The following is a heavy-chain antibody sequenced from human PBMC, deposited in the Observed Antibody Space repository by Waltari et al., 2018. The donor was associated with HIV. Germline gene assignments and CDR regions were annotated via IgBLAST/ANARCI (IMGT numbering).Heavy chain of an antibody. CDR1: GGSISNRNSY. J-gene: IGHJ5*02. D-gene: IGHD4-17*01. V-gene: IGHV4-39*01. Sequence: QLQESGPELVKPSETLSLTCTVPGGSISNRNSYWGWIRQSPGKGLEWIGHVFYTGSTYYSPSLESRVAMSVDTSKDEFTLKLSSVTAADTARYYCARFDYRVDPKWFDPWGQGTLVTVSS. CDR2: VFYTGST. CDR3: ARFDYRVDPKWFDP.